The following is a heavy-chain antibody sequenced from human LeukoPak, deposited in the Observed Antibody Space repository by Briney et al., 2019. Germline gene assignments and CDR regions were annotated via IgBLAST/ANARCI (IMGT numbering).Heavy chain of an antibody. CDR3: ARESRLPLGSLNGFDY. J-gene: IGHJ4*02. D-gene: IGHD2-15*01. CDR1: GGSISSYY. Sequence: SETLSLTCTVSGGSISSYYWSWIRQPPGKGLEWIGYIYYSGSTNYNPSLKSRVTISVDTSKNQFSLKLSSVTAADTAVYYCARESRLPLGSLNGFDYWGQGTLVTVSS. CDR2: IYYSGST. V-gene: IGHV4-59*01.